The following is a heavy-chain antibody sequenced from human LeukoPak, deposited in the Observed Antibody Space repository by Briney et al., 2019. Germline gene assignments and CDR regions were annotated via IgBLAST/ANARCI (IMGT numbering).Heavy chain of an antibody. J-gene: IGHJ6*03. Sequence: KSSETLSLTCTVSGGSISSSSYYWGWIRQPPGKGLEWIGRIYTSGSTNYNPSLKSRVTISVDKSKNQFSLKLSSVTAADTAVYYCARGDFWSGYYYYMDVWGKGTTVTVSS. D-gene: IGHD3-3*01. CDR3: ARGDFWSGYYYYMDV. V-gene: IGHV4-61*05. CDR2: IYTSGST. CDR1: GGSISSSSYY.